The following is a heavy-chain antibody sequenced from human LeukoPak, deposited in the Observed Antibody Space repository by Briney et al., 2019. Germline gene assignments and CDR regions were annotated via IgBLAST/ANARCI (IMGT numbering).Heavy chain of an antibody. J-gene: IGHJ4*02. V-gene: IGHV4-59*01. D-gene: IGHD3-10*01. CDR2: IYYSGST. CDR1: GGSISSYY. CDR3: ARDRQRGRGYFDY. Sequence: SETLSLTCTVSGGSISSYYWSWIRQPPGKGLEWIGYIYYSGSTNYNPSLKSRVTISVDTSKNQFSLKLSSVTAADTAVYCCARDRQRGRGYFDYWGQGTLVTVSS.